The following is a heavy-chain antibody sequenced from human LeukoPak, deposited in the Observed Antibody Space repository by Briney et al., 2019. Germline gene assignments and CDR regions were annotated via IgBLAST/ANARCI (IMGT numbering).Heavy chain of an antibody. CDR3: ARGPYSYDSSGAFDI. V-gene: IGHV4-61*02. CDR1: GDSISSGDYY. J-gene: IGHJ3*02. D-gene: IGHD3-22*01. Sequence: SETLSLTCTVSGDSISSGDYYWSWIRQPAGKGLEWIGRISSSGSTNYNPSLKSRVTISVDTSKNQFSLKLSSVTAADTAVYFCARGPYSYDSSGAFDIWGQGTMVAVSS. CDR2: ISSSGST.